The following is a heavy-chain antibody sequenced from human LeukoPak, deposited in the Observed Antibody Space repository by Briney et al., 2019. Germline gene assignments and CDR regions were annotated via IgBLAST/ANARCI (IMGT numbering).Heavy chain of an antibody. CDR1: GFPISNYW. CDR3: AKPYYGSGSYYGFNYYAFDY. Sequence: AGGSLRLSCAASGFPISNYWMHWVRQVPGKGLVWVSRINIDGSSTTYADSVKGRFTISRDNSKNTLYLQMNSLRAEDTAVYYCAKPYYGSGSYYGFNYYAFDYWGQGTLVTVSS. J-gene: IGHJ4*02. V-gene: IGHV3-74*01. CDR2: INIDGSST. D-gene: IGHD3-10*01.